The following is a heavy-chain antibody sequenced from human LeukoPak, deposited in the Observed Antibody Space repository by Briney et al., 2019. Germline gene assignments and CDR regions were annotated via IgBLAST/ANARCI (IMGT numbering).Heavy chain of an antibody. V-gene: IGHV3-30-3*01. Sequence: PGGSLRLSCTASGFTFSTYAMHWVRQAPGKGLEWVALISYDGIDQYFTDSVEGRFTISRDNTKNSVYLQMSSLRAEDTAVYYCAREVWGPEYWGQGTLVTVSS. CDR1: GFTFSTYA. D-gene: IGHD1-14*01. J-gene: IGHJ4*02. CDR3: AREVWGPEY. CDR2: ISYDGIDQ.